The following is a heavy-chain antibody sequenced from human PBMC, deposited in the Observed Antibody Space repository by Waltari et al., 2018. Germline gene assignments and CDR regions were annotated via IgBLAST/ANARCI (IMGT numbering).Heavy chain of an antibody. CDR1: GFTFSSYS. Sequence: EVQLVESGGGLVKPGGSLRLSCAASGFTFSSYSMNWVRQAPGKGLEWVSSISSSSSYIYYADSVKGRFTISRDNAKNSLYLQMNSLRAEDTAVYYCARDRGVGAPEYYFDYWGQGTLVTVSS. J-gene: IGHJ4*02. CDR2: ISSSSSYI. D-gene: IGHD6-6*01. CDR3: ARDRGVGAPEYYFDY. V-gene: IGHV3-21*01.